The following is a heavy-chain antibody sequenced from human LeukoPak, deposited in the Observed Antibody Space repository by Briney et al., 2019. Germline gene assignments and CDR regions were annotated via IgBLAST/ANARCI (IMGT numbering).Heavy chain of an antibody. J-gene: IGHJ3*02. Sequence: GASVKVSCKASGYTFTRYGISWVRQAPGQGLEWMGWISAYNGNTNYAQKLQGRVTMTTDTSTSTAYMELRSLRSDDTAVYYCARDPPYYDILTGYYAAAAFDIWGQGTMVTVSS. CDR3: ARDPPYYDILTGYYAAAAFDI. D-gene: IGHD3-9*01. V-gene: IGHV1-18*01. CDR2: ISAYNGNT. CDR1: GYTFTRYG.